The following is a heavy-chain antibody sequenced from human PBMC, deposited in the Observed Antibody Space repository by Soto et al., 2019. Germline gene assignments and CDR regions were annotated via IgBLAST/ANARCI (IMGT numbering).Heavy chain of an antibody. Sequence: GGSLRLSCAASGFTFSSYWMSWVRQAPGKGLEWVANIKQDGSEKYYVDSVKGRFTISRDNAKNSLYLHMTSLRAEDTAIYYCAREMVIVATNYYYYGMDVWGQGTTVTVSS. CDR3: AREMVIVATNYYYYGMDV. CDR1: GFTFSSYW. D-gene: IGHD2-15*01. J-gene: IGHJ6*02. V-gene: IGHV3-7*03. CDR2: IKQDGSEK.